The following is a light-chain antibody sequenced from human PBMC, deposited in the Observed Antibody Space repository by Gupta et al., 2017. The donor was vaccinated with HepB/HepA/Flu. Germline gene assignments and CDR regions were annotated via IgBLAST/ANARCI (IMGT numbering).Light chain of an antibody. CDR1: QSVSSN. J-gene: IGKJ4*01. CDR2: GAS. V-gene: IGKV3-15*01. Sequence: EIVMTQSPATLSVSPGERATLSCRASQSVSSNLAWYQQKPGQAPRLLIYGASTSDTGIPARFSGSGYGTEFTLTISSRQSEDFAVYYCQQYKNWPPITFGSGSKVEIK. CDR3: QQYKNWPPIT.